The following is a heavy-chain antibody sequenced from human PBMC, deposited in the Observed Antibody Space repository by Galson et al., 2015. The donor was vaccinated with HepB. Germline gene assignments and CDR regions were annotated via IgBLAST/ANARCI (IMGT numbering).Heavy chain of an antibody. CDR1: GFTFSSYS. CDR2: ISSSSSYI. Sequence: SLRLSCAASGFTFSSYSMNWVRQAPGKGLEWVSSISSSSSYIYYADSVKGRFTISRDNAKNSLYLQMNSLRAEDTAVYYCARDNNTSYYDFWSGYSHYYYGMDVWGQGTTVTVSS. V-gene: IGHV3-21*01. D-gene: IGHD3-3*01. CDR3: ARDNNTSYYDFWSGYSHYYYGMDV. J-gene: IGHJ6*02.